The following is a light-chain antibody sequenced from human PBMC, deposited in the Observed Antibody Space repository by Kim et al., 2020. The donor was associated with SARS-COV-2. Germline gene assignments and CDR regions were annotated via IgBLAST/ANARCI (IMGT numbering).Light chain of an antibody. CDR2: EAS. CDR1: ETIRTS. V-gene: IGKV1-5*03. CDR3: HQYNSYSYT. Sequence: DIQMTQSPSALSASVGDRVTITCRASETIRTSLAWHQQKPGKAPKLLIYEASSLGSGVPSRFSGSGSGTDFTLTISVLQPDDSATYYCHQYNSYSYTFGQGTKLEI. J-gene: IGKJ2*01.